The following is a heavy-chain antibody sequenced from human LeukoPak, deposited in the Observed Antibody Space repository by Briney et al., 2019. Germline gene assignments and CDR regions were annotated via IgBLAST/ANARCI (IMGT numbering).Heavy chain of an antibody. V-gene: IGHV3-64D*09. CDR3: VRLIGSSGGFVY. CDR1: EFTFSWSA. Sequence: GGSLRLSCSASEFTFSWSARHWVRQAPGKGLECVSAISSNGDRTYYGDSVKGRFTISRDNSRNTLYLQMSSLRAEDTAVYYCVRLIGSSGGFVYSGQGTLVTVSS. D-gene: IGHD6-13*01. J-gene: IGHJ4*02. CDR2: ISSNGDRT.